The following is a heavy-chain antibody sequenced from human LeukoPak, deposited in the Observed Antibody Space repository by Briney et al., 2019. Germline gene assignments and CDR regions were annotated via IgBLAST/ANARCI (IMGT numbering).Heavy chain of an antibody. Sequence: GGSLRLSSVASGFTFGKYWMSWVRQAPGKGLEWVANIKLDGSEKNYVDSVKGRFTISRDNAKNSLYLQMNSLRAEDTALYYCAKDGAGNWGQGTLVTVSS. CDR1: GFTFGKYW. CDR2: IKLDGSEK. CDR3: AKDGAGN. V-gene: IGHV3-7*03. J-gene: IGHJ4*02. D-gene: IGHD1-1*01.